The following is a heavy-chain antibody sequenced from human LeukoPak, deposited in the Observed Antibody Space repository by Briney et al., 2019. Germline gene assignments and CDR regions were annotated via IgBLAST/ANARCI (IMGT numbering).Heavy chain of an antibody. D-gene: IGHD6-6*01. CDR3: AKGTYSSSPRDY. J-gene: IGHJ4*02. CDR1: GFTFSSCA. V-gene: IGHV3-23*01. Sequence: GGSLRLSCAASGFTFSSCAMSWVRQAPGKGLEWVSAISSSGGSTYYAGSVKGRFTISRDDSKNTLYLQMNSLRAEDTAVYYCAKGTYSSSPRDYWGQGTLVSVSS. CDR2: ISSSGGST.